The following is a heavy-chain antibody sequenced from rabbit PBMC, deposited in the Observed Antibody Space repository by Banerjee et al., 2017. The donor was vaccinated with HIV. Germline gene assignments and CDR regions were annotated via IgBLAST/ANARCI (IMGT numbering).Heavy chain of an antibody. D-gene: IGHD6-1*01. J-gene: IGHJ4*01. CDR3: ARMGVDTYGYVANAYDL. V-gene: IGHV1S40*01. CDR2: IYAGSGGNT. Sequence: QSLEESGGDLVKPGASLTLTCTASGFSFSSSHYMCWVRQAPGKGLEWIACIYAGSGGNTDYASWAKGRFTISKTSSTTVTLQMTSLTAADTATYFCARMGVDTYGYVANAYDLWGPGTLVTVS. CDR1: GFSFSSSHY.